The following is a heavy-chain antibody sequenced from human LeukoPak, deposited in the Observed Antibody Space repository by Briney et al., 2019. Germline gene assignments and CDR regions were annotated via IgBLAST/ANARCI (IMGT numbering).Heavy chain of an antibody. CDR3: ARDSGLSGSYQSGDY. CDR2: ISAYNGNT. Sequence: ASVKVSCKASGYTFTSYGISWVRQAPGQGLEWMGWISAYNGNTNYAQKLQGRVTMTTDTSTSTAYMELRSLRSDDTAVYYCARDSGLSGSYQSGDYWGQGTLVTVSS. D-gene: IGHD1-26*01. V-gene: IGHV1-18*01. J-gene: IGHJ4*02. CDR1: GYTFTSYG.